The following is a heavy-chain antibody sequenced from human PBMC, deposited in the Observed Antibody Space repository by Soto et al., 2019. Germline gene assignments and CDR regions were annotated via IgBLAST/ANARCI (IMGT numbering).Heavy chain of an antibody. Sequence: PSETLSLTCTVSGGSISSYYWNWIRQPPGKGLEWIGYIYNSGNTNYNPSLRSRVIISIDTSKNQFSLKLTSVTAADTAVYYCARWAVIGELYWGQGTLVTVSS. V-gene: IGHV4-59*01. J-gene: IGHJ4*02. CDR1: GGSISSYY. CDR2: IYNSGNT. CDR3: ARWAVIGELY. D-gene: IGHD1-7*01.